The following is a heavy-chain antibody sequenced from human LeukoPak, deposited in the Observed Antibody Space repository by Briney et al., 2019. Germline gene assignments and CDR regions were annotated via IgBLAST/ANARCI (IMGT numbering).Heavy chain of an antibody. D-gene: IGHD3-22*01. V-gene: IGHV3-30-3*01. Sequence: GGSLRLSCAASGFIFSSTAMHWVRQAPGQGLEWVAVIPYDGSNKYNADSVKGRFTISRDNSKNTLYLLMNSLRAEDTAVYYCARDPYYYDSSGYYGGFDYWGQGTLVTVSS. CDR1: GFIFSSTA. J-gene: IGHJ4*02. CDR2: IPYDGSNK. CDR3: ARDPYYYDSSGYYGGFDY.